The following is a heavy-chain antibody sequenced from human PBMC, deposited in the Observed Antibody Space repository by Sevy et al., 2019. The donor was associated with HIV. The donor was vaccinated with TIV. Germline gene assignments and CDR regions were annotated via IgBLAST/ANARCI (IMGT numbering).Heavy chain of an antibody. CDR1: GFTFSDYY. Sequence: GGSLRLSCAASGFTFSDYYMSWIRQAPGKGLEWISYISSAGSTIHYADSVKGRFTISRDNAKNSLYLQMNSLRAEDTAVYYCARDRFGATTSLDYWGQGTLVTVSP. CDR2: ISSAGSTI. D-gene: IGHD1-26*01. V-gene: IGHV3-11*01. CDR3: ARDRFGATTSLDY. J-gene: IGHJ4*02.